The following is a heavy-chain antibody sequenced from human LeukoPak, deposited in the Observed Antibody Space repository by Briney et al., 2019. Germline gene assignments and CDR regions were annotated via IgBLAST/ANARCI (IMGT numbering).Heavy chain of an antibody. V-gene: IGHV4-28*01. J-gene: IGHJ5*02. CDR1: GYSISSDNW. D-gene: IGHD4/OR15-4a*01. CDR3: GRKPNAVYWFDP. Sequence: SDTLSLTCAVSGYSISSDNWWGWIRQPPGKGLEWIGYIHYSGITYYSPSLKSRVTLSVNTSKNQFSLRLSSVTAVDTAVYYCGRKPNAVYWFDPWGQGTLVTVSS. CDR2: IHYSGIT.